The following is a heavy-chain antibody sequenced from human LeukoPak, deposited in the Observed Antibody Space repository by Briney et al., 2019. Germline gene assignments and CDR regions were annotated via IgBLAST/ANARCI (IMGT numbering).Heavy chain of an antibody. Sequence: SETLSLTCTVSGGSISSSSYYWGWIRQPPGKGLEWIGEINHSGSTNYNPSLKSRVTISVDTSKNQFSLKLSSVTAADTAVYYCARQESSTGYCWFDPWGQGTLVTVSS. V-gene: IGHV4-39*01. D-gene: IGHD2-2*01. CDR1: GGSISSSSYY. CDR3: ARQESSTGYCWFDP. J-gene: IGHJ5*02. CDR2: INHSGST.